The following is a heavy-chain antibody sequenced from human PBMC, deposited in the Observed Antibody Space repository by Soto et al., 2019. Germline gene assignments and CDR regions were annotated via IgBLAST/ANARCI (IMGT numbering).Heavy chain of an antibody. Sequence: QVQLQQWGAGLLKPSETLSLTCAVYGGSFSGYYWSWIRQPPGKGLEWIGEINHSGSTNYNPSLKSRVTISVDTYKNQFSLKLSSVTAADTAVYYCARLKGTHYYYYGMDVWGQGTTVTVSS. V-gene: IGHV4-34*01. J-gene: IGHJ6*02. CDR2: INHSGST. CDR1: GGSFSGYY. CDR3: ARLKGTHYYYYGMDV.